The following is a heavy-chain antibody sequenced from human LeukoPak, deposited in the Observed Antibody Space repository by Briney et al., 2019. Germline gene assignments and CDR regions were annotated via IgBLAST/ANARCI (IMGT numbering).Heavy chain of an antibody. CDR1: GFTFSSYA. CDR3: AKATRPADSSSNYVDFDY. D-gene: IGHD6-13*01. J-gene: IGHJ4*02. V-gene: IGHV3-23*01. Sequence: GGSLRLSCAASGFTFSSYAMTWVRQAPGKGLEWVSAIGDSTYSADSVKGRFTISRDNSKNTLYLQMNSLRSEDTAVYYCAKATRPADSSSNYVDFDYWGQGTLVTVSS. CDR2: IGDST.